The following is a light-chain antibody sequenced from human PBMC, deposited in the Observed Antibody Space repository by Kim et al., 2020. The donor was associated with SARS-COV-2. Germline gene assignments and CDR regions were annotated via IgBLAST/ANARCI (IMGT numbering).Light chain of an antibody. CDR2: GAS. Sequence: VSPGESATLSCRASQSVSRNLAWYQQKPGQAPRLLIYGASTRATGIPARFSGSGSGTEFTLTIRSLQSEDFAIYYCQQCKAWPWTFGQGTKVDIK. CDR1: QSVSRN. CDR3: QQCKAWPWT. V-gene: IGKV3-15*01. J-gene: IGKJ1*01.